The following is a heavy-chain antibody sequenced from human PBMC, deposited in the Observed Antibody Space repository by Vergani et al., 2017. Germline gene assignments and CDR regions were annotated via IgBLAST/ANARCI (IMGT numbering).Heavy chain of an antibody. Sequence: QVQLQESGPGLVKPSETLSLTCTVSGGSISSYYWSWIRQPPGKGLEWIGYIYYSGSTNYNPSLKSRVTISVDTSKNQFSLKLSSVTAADTAVYYCARADIALYYFDHWGQGTLVTVSS. CDR3: ARADIALYYFDH. J-gene: IGHJ4*02. V-gene: IGHV4-59*01. CDR1: GGSISSYY. D-gene: IGHD2-21*01. CDR2: IYYSGST.